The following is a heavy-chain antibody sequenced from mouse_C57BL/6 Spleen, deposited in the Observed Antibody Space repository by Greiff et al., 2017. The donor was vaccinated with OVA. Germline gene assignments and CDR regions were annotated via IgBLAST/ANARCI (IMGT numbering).Heavy chain of an antibody. V-gene: IGHV1-50*01. CDR2: IDPSDSYT. Sequence: QVQLQQSGAELVKPGASVKLSCKASGYTFTSYWMQWVKQRPGQGLEWIGEIDPSDSYTNYNQKFKGKATLTVDTSSSTAYMQLSSLTSEDAAVYYCARKGYGHYFDYWGQGTTLTVSS. D-gene: IGHD1-1*01. CDR3: ARKGYGHYFDY. J-gene: IGHJ2*01. CDR1: GYTFTSYW.